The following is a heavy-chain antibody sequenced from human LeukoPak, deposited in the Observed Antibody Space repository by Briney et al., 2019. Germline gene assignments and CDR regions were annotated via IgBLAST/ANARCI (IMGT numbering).Heavy chain of an antibody. CDR2: IFYSGST. J-gene: IGHJ4*02. Sequence: SETLSVTCTVSGGSIGSSSYYWGWIRQPPGKGLEWIGSIFYSGSTYYNPSLKSRLTISVDTSKNQFSLKLSSVTAADTAVYYCARMGTTFDYWGQGTLVTVSS. D-gene: IGHD1-1*01. CDR1: GGSIGSSSYY. CDR3: ARMGTTFDY. V-gene: IGHV4-39*01.